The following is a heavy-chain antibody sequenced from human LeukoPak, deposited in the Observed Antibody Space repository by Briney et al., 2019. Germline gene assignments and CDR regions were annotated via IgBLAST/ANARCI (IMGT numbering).Heavy chain of an antibody. J-gene: IGHJ4*02. CDR1: GLTFSDYW. CDR3: ARDAGHN. CDR2: ISSDGSST. Sequence: PGGSLRLSCAASGLTFSDYWMHWVRQAPGKGLVWVSRISSDGSSTNYADFVKGRFTISRDNAKNSLYLQMNSLRAEDTAVYYCARDAGHNWGQGTLVTVSS. V-gene: IGHV3-74*01.